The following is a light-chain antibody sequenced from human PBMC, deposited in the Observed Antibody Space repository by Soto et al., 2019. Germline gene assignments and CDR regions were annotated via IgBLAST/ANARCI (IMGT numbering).Light chain of an antibody. CDR2: DAF. CDR3: QVWDSGSDHYV. J-gene: IGLJ1*01. CDR1: DIGSKS. Sequence: SYVPAQPPSVSVAPGQTAKISCGGDDIGSKSVHWDRQRPGQAPVLVVFDAFDRPSAIPGRFSGSISGNTATLTISRVEAGDEADYYCQVWDSGSDHYVFGTGTKLTVL. V-gene: IGLV3-21*02.